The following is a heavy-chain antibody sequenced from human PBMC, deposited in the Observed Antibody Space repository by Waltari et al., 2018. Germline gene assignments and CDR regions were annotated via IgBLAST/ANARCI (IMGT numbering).Heavy chain of an antibody. CDR2: IWYDGSNK. V-gene: IGHV3-33*01. CDR1: GFTFSSYG. CDR3: ARDHSAGYFDY. J-gene: IGHJ4*02. D-gene: IGHD2-21*01. Sequence: GFTFSSYGMHWVRQAPGKGLEWVAVIWYDGSNKYYADSVKGRFTISRDNSKNTLYLQMNSLRAEDTAVYYCARDHSAGYFDYWGQGTLVTVSS.